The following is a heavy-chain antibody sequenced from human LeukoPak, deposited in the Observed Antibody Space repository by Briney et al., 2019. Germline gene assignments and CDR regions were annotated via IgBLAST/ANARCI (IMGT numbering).Heavy chain of an antibody. Sequence: PGGSLRLSCAASGINFRASGMHWVRQAPGMGLEWVTFIQTDGSDKKYAASVAGRFTISRDNSKNTVYLHMNSLRPDDTALYYCAREGGTVVVGRSDYWGQGTPVTVSS. V-gene: IGHV3-30*02. CDR1: GINFRASG. CDR2: IQTDGSDK. CDR3: AREGGTVVVGRSDY. J-gene: IGHJ4*02. D-gene: IGHD2-2*01.